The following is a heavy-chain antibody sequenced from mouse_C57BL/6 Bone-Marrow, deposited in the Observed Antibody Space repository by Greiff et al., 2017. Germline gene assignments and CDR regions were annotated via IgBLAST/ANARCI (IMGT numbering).Heavy chain of an antibody. CDR1: GFTFSDYG. CDR3: AMCSNWYFDV. V-gene: IGHV5-17*01. J-gene: IGHJ1*03. CDR2: ISSGSSTI. Sequence: EVKLMESGGGLVKPGGSLKLSCAASGFTFSDYGMHWVRQAPEKGLEWVAYISSGSSTIYYADTVKGRFTISRDNAKDTLFLQMTSLRSEDTAMYYCAMCSNWYFDVWGTGTTVTVSS. D-gene: IGHD1-1*01.